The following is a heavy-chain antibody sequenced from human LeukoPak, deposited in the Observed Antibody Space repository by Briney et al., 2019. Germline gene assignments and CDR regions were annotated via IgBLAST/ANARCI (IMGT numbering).Heavy chain of an antibody. D-gene: IGHD4-23*01. CDR3: ARDPPYGGNSY. CDR2: IYYSGST. J-gene: IGHJ4*02. Sequence: SETLSLTCTVSGGSVSSGSYYWSWIRQPPGKGLEWIGYIYYSGSTNYNPSLKSRVTISVDTSKNRFSLKLSSVTAADTAVYYCARDPPYGGNSYWGQGTLVTVSS. CDR1: GGSVSSGSYY. V-gene: IGHV4-61*01.